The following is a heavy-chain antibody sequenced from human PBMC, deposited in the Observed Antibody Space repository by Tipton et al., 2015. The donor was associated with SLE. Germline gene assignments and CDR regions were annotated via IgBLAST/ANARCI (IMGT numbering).Heavy chain of an antibody. V-gene: IGHV4-59*11. CDR1: GGSISSHY. CDR3: ARDRYYGSGSYD. CDR2: IYYSGST. Sequence: LRLSCTVSGGSISSHYWSWIRQPPGKGLEWIGYIYYSGSTNYNPSLKSRVTISVDTSKNQFSLKLSSVTAADTAVYYCARDRYYGSGSYDWGQGTLVTVSS. J-gene: IGHJ4*02. D-gene: IGHD3-10*01.